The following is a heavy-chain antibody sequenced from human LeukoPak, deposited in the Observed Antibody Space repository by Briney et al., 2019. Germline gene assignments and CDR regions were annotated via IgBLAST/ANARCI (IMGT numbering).Heavy chain of an antibody. J-gene: IGHJ4*02. V-gene: IGHV1-18*01. D-gene: IGHD5-12*01. CDR1: VYTFTSYG. CDR3: ARTSHYVDIAATIPYGIYYFDY. Sequence: ASVKVSCKASVYTFTSYGINWVRQAPGQGLEWMGWISAYNCYTNYAQKLQGRVNMTTDTSTSTAYMELRRLRSDETAVYYCARTSHYVDIAATIPYGIYYFDYWGQGTLVTVSS. CDR2: ISAYNCYT.